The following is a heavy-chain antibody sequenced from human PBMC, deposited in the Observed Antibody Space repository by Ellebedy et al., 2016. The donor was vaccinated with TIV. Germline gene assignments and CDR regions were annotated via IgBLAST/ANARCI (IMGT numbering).Heavy chain of an antibody. Sequence: AASVKVSCKASGYTFTRYAMHWVRQAPGQRFEWMGWINTGNGNTKYSQKFQGRVTITRDTSASTAYMELRSLRSEDTAVYHCARGVTVTIDYWGQGTLVTVSS. V-gene: IGHV1-3*04. CDR2: INTGNGNT. CDR3: ARGVTVTIDY. J-gene: IGHJ4*02. D-gene: IGHD4-11*01. CDR1: GYTFTRYA.